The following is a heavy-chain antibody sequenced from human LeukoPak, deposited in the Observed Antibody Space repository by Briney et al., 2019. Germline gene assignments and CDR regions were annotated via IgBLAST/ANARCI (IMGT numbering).Heavy chain of an antibody. CDR3: ARDPYSGNYGAYYYYYMDV. D-gene: IGHD1-26*01. V-gene: IGHV3-48*03. Sequence: GGSLRLSCAASGFTFSSYEMNWVRQAPGKGLEWVSYITSSGSTIYYADSVKGRFTISRDNAKNSLYLQMDSLRVEDTAEYYCARDPYSGNYGAYYYYYMDVWGKGTTVTVSS. CDR1: GFTFSSYE. CDR2: ITSSGSTI. J-gene: IGHJ6*03.